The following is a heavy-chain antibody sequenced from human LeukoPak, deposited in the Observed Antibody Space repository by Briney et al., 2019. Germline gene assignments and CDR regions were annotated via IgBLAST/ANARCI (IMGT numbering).Heavy chain of an antibody. V-gene: IGHV1-69*13. CDR1: GGTFSSYA. CDR2: IISIFGTA. J-gene: IGHJ4*02. CDR3: ARDVDYSNYYFDY. D-gene: IGHD4-11*01. Sequence: SVKVSCKASGGTFSSYAISWVRQAPGQGLEWMGGIISIFGTANYAQEFQGRVTITADESTSTAYMELSSLRSEDTAVYYCARDVDYSNYYFDYWGQGALVTVSS.